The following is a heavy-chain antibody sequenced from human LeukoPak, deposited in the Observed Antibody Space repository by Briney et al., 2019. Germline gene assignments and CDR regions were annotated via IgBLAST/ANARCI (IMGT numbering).Heavy chain of an antibody. CDR1: GFTFSSYW. CDR3: TRVSGGYDVSDY. Sequence: GGSLRLPCAASGFTFSSYWMSWVRQAPGKGLEWVANIRKDGSQKYYVDSVEGRFTISRDNAENSLYLQMNTLRADDTAVYYCTRVSGGYDVSDYWGQGTLVTVSS. J-gene: IGHJ4*02. CDR2: IRKDGSQK. V-gene: IGHV3-7*03. D-gene: IGHD3-3*01.